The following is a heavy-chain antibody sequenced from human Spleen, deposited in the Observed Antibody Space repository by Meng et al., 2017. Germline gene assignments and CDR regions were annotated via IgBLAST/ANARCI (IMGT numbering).Heavy chain of an antibody. Sequence: QVQLVQSGAEVMKPGASFKVSCRASGYTFTSYYMHWVRQAPGQGLEWMGILNPSVGSTTYAQKFEGRVTMTRDTSTSTVYLEVSSLTSEDTAVYYCVRELRDTLYFDYWGQGTLVTVSS. D-gene: IGHD5-24*01. CDR3: VRELRDTLYFDY. CDR1: GYTFTSYY. V-gene: IGHV1-46*03. J-gene: IGHJ4*02. CDR2: LNPSVGST.